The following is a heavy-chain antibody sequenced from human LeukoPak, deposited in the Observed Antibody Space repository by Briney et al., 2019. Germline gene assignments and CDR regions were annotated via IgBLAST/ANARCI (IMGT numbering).Heavy chain of an antibody. CDR1: GGSISSSNW. Sequence: SETLSLTCAVSGGSISSSNWWSWVRQPPGKGLEWIGEIYHSGSTNYNPSLKSRVTISVDKSKNQFSLKLSSVTAADTAVYSCARGHIWYYYGMDVWGQGTTVTVSS. CDR2: IYHSGST. D-gene: IGHD3-16*01. V-gene: IGHV4-4*02. J-gene: IGHJ6*02. CDR3: ARGHIWYYYGMDV.